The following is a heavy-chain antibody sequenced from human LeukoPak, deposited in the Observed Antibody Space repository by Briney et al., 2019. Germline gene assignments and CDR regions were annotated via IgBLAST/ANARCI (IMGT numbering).Heavy chain of an antibody. CDR3: ARRTPISTEGGFDY. CDR1: GGSFSGYY. D-gene: IGHD4-17*01. J-gene: IGHJ4*02. Sequence: SETLSLTCAVYGGSFSGYYWSWIRQPPGKGLEWIGEINHSGSTNYNPSLKSRVTISVDTSKNQFSLKLSSVTAADTAVYYCARRTPISTEGGFDYWGQGTLVTVSS. V-gene: IGHV4-34*01. CDR2: INHSGST.